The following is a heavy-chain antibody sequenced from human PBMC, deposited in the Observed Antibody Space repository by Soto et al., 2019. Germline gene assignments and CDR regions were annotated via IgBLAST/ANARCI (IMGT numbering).Heavy chain of an antibody. D-gene: IGHD5-12*01. Sequence: QVQLVQSGAEVKKPGSSVKVSCKASGGSFSSYAISWVRQAPGQGLEWMGGIIPIFGTANYAHNFQGRATXPADESTSTAYMELSSLRCEDTAVYSCGRGSGQDWFYYGMDVWGQGPTVTVSS. V-gene: IGHV1-69*12. CDR3: GRGSGQDWFYYGMDV. J-gene: IGHJ6*02. CDR1: GGSFSSYA. CDR2: IIPIFGTA.